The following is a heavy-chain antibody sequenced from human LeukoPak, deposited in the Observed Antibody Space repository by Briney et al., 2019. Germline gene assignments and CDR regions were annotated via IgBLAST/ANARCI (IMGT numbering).Heavy chain of an antibody. Sequence: SETLSLTCTVSGGSISSYYWSWIRQPPGKGLEWIGEINHSGSTNYNPSLKSRVTISVDTSKNQFSPKLSSVTAADTAVYYCAIISGAFDIWGQGTMVTVSS. V-gene: IGHV4-34*01. J-gene: IGHJ3*02. CDR3: AIISGAFDI. CDR1: GGSISSYY. D-gene: IGHD1-26*01. CDR2: INHSGST.